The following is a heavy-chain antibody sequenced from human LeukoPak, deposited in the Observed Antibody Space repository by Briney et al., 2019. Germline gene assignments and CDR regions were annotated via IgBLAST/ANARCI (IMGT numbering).Heavy chain of an antibody. CDR2: VSAHNGNR. J-gene: IGHJ4*02. CDR3: ATAARDTSTWYSVF. CDR1: GYTFSSYG. Sequence: ASVKVSCKASGYTFSSYGISWVRQAPGQGLEWMGWVSAHNGNRNYAQKFQGRVTMTTDTSTSTAYMELRSLISDDTAVYYCATAARDTSTWYSVFWGQGALVTVSS. D-gene: IGHD6-13*01. V-gene: IGHV1-18*01.